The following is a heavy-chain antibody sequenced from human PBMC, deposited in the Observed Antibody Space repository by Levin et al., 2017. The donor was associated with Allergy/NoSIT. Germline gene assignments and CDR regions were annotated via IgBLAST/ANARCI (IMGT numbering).Heavy chain of an antibody. J-gene: IGHJ4*02. D-gene: IGHD2-21*02. CDR1: GFTFSSYG. Sequence: LSLTCAASGFTFSSYGMHWVRQAPGKGLEWVAVISYDGSNKYYADSVKGRFTISRDNSKNTLYLQMNSLRAEDTAVYYCAKDSGTYGGGDCRPDYWGQGTLVTVSS. CDR3: AKDSGTYGGGDCRPDY. CDR2: ISYDGSNK. V-gene: IGHV3-30*18.